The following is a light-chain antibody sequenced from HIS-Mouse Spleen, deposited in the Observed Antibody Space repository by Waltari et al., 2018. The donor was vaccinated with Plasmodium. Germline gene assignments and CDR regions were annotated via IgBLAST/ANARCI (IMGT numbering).Light chain of an antibody. J-gene: IGKJ5*01. CDR1: QSVSSY. CDR3: QQRSNWIT. CDR2: DAS. V-gene: IGKV3-11*01. Sequence: ELVLTQSPATLSLSPGERATLSCRASQSVSSYLACYQQKPGQAPRLLIYDASNRATGIPARFSGSGSGTDFTLTISSLEPEDFAVYYCQQRSNWITFGQGTRLEIK.